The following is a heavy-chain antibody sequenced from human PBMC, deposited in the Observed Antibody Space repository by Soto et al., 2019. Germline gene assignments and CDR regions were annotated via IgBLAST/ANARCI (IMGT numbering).Heavy chain of an antibody. CDR3: ARDLIQDYYYYGMDV. CDR2: INSDGSST. D-gene: IGHD3-16*01. CDR1: GFTFSSYW. V-gene: IGHV3-74*01. Sequence: GGSLRLSCAASGFTFSSYWMHWVRQAPGKGLVWVSRINSDGSSTSYAVSVKGRFTISRDNAKNTLYLQMNSLRAEDTAVYYCARDLIQDYYYYGMDVWGQGTTVTVSS. J-gene: IGHJ6*02.